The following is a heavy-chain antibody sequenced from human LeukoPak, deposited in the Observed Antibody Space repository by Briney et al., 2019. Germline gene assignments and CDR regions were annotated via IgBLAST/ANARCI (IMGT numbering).Heavy chain of an antibody. CDR2: INPNSGGT. Sequence: ASVKVSCKASGYTFTGYYMHWVRQAPGQGLEWMGRINPNSGGTNYAQKFQGRVTMTRDTSISTAYMELSRLRSDDTAVYYCAAGYQLLNLTTAEYFQHWGQGTLVTVSS. V-gene: IGHV1-2*06. D-gene: IGHD2-2*01. J-gene: IGHJ1*01. CDR3: AAGYQLLNLTTAEYFQH. CDR1: GYTFTGYY.